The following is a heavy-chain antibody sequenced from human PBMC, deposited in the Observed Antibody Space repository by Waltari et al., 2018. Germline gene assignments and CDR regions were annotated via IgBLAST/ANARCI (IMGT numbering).Heavy chain of an antibody. D-gene: IGHD3-16*01. J-gene: IGHJ4*02. CDR1: GFTFRGYS. CDR3: ARDRRGYFDY. CDR2: ISGDSRFI. V-gene: IGHV3-21*01. Sequence: EVQLVESGGGLVKPGGSLSLSCDASGFTFRGYSMNWVRQAPGKGLEWVSSISGDSRFIYYADSVNGRFTISSDDAKNSLYLQMNSLRVEDTAVYYCARDRRGYFDYWGPGTLVSVSS.